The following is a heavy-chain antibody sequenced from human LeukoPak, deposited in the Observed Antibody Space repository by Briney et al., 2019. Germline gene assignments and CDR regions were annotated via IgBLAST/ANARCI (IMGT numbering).Heavy chain of an antibody. Sequence: ASVKVSCKASGYTFTSYGISWVRQAPGQGLEWMGWISTYNGNTNYAQKLQGRVTMTTDTSTSTAYMELRSLRSDDTAVYYCARGAAYCGGDCYSFDYWGLGTLVTVSS. J-gene: IGHJ4*02. CDR1: GYTFTSYG. CDR2: ISTYNGNT. V-gene: IGHV1-18*01. CDR3: ARGAAYCGGDCYSFDY. D-gene: IGHD2-21*02.